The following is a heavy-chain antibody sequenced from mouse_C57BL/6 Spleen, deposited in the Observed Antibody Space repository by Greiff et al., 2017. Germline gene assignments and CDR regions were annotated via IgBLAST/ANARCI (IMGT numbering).Heavy chain of an antibody. J-gene: IGHJ2*01. CDR3: ASREFYYGSSVGY. D-gene: IGHD1-1*01. CDR1: GYTFTSYW. CDR2: IYPGSGST. Sequence: QVQLKQPGAELVKPGASVKMSCKASGYTFTSYWITWVKQRPGQGLEWIGDIYPGSGSTNYNEKFKSKATLTVDTSSSTAYMQLSSLTSEDSAVYYCASREFYYGSSVGYWGQGTTLTVSS. V-gene: IGHV1-55*01.